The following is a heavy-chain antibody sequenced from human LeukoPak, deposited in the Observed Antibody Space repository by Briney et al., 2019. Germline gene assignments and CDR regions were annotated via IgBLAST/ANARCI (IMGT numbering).Heavy chain of an antibody. J-gene: IGHJ4*02. Sequence: GGSLRLSCAASGVTLSTYAMSWARQAPGKGLEWVSSISSTSSYIFYADSFKGRFTISRDNAENSLYLQMNSLRVEDTGVYFCAREGYSYGYAGDYWGQGTLVTVSS. D-gene: IGHD5-18*01. CDR2: ISSTSSYI. CDR1: GVTLSTYA. V-gene: IGHV3-21*01. CDR3: AREGYSYGYAGDY.